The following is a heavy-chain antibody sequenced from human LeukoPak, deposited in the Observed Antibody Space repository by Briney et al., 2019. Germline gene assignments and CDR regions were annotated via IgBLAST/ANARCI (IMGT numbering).Heavy chain of an antibody. Sequence: PSETLSLTCAVYGGSFSGYYWSWIRQPPGKGLEGMGEINHSGSTNYNPSLKSRVTISVDTSKNQFSLKLSSVTAADTAVYYCARERIRYFDWSVYYMDVWGKGTTVTISS. V-gene: IGHV4-34*01. CDR3: ARERIRYFDWSVYYMDV. CDR2: INHSGST. CDR1: GGSFSGYY. D-gene: IGHD3-9*01. J-gene: IGHJ6*03.